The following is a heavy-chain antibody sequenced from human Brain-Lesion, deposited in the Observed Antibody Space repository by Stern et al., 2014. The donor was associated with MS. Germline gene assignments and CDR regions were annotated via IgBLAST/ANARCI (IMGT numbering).Heavy chain of an antibody. D-gene: IGHD1-26*01. CDR2: FDADDGET. J-gene: IGHJ4*02. V-gene: IGHV1-24*01. Sequence: QVQLVESEAEVKKPGASVKVSCKVSGYTLTELSMHWVRQAPRKGLEWMGGFDADDGETIYAQKVQGRVTMAEDTSTDTAYMELSSLRSEDTAVYYCATLSPGAGGNYYRHFDYWGQGTLVTVSS. CDR1: GYTLTELS. CDR3: ATLSPGAGGNYYRHFDY.